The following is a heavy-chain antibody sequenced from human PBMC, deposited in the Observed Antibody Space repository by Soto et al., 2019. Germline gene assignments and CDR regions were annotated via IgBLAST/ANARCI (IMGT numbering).Heavy chain of an antibody. CDR1: GFTFSSYW. J-gene: IGHJ6*02. CDR2: IKQDGSEK. D-gene: IGHD3-10*01. V-gene: IGHV3-7*05. Sequence: GGSLRLSCAASGFTFSSYWMSWVRQAPGKGLEWVANIKQDGSEKYYVDSVKGRFTISRDNAKNSLYLQMNSLRAEDTTVYYCARGSYGSDSRSLGMDVWGQGTTVTVSS. CDR3: ARGSYGSDSRSLGMDV.